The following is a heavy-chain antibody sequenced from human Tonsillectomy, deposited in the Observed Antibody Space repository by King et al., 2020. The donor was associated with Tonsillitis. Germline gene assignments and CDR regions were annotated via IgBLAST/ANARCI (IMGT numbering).Heavy chain of an antibody. CDR1: GFTFSSYS. V-gene: IGHV3-48*01. J-gene: IGHJ5*02. D-gene: IGHD4-23*01. Sequence: QLVQSGGGLVQPGGSLRLSCAASGFTFSSYSMNWVRQAPGKGLEWVSYISSSSSTINYADSVKGRFTISRDNAKNSLYLQMNSLRAEDTAVYYCAREGNGGWFDPWGQGTLLTVSS. CDR2: ISSSSSTI. CDR3: AREGNGGWFDP.